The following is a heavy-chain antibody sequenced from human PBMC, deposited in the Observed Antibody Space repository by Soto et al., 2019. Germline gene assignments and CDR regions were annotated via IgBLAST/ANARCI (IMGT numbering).Heavy chain of an antibody. D-gene: IGHD3-22*01. CDR1: GFTVSSNY. V-gene: IGHV3-53*01. CDR3: ARAVIEGYYDSSPYYFDY. Sequence: LRLSCAASGFTVSSNYMSWVRQAPGKGLAWVSVIYSGGSTYYADSVKGRFTISRDNSKNTLYLQMNSLRAQDTAVYYCARAVIEGYYDSSPYYFDYWGQGTLVTVSS. CDR2: IYSGGST. J-gene: IGHJ4*02.